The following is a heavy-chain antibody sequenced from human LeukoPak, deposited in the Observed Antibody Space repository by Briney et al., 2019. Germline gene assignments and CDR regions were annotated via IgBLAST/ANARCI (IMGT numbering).Heavy chain of an antibody. Sequence: LRASVKVSCKASGYTFTSYDINWVRQATGQGLEWKGWMNPNSGNTGYAQNFQDRVTITWNTSISAAYMELSRLRSDDTAVYYCARADDYDAFDIWGQGTMVTVSS. CDR3: ARADDYDAFDI. J-gene: IGHJ3*02. CDR2: MNPNSGNT. V-gene: IGHV1-8*03. D-gene: IGHD4-11*01. CDR1: GYTFTSYD.